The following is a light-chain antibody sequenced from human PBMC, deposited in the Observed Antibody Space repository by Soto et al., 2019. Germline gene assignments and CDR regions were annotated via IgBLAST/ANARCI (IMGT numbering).Light chain of an antibody. J-gene: IGKJ2*01. CDR2: DAS. V-gene: IGKV1-5*01. Sequence: DIQMTQSPSTLSASVGDRVTITCRASQRISTWLAWYQQKPGKVPRLLIYDASSLESGVPSRFSGSGSGTEFTLTISSLQPDDFATYYCQQYTIYSPYTFGQGTKLEI. CDR3: QQYTIYSPYT. CDR1: QRISTW.